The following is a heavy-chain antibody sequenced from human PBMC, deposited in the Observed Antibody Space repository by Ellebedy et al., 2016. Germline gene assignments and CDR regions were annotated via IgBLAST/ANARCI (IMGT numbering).Heavy chain of an antibody. J-gene: IGHJ4*02. CDR2: IRHDGNAK. CDR1: GFTFSVYW. Sequence: GGSLRLXXAASGFTFSVYWMSWVRQAPGKGLEWVANIRHDGNAKNYVDSVKGRFTISRDNAENSLYLQMNSLRAEDTAVYYCARVTGSVDYGDYWGQGALVTVSP. CDR3: ARVTGSVDYGDY. D-gene: IGHD4-17*01. V-gene: IGHV3-7*04.